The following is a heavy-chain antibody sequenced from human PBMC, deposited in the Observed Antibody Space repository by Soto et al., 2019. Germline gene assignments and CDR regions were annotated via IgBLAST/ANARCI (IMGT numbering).Heavy chain of an antibody. J-gene: IGHJ4*02. D-gene: IGHD5-12*01. CDR3: ARDATGGYSGYQFDY. Sequence: ASVKVSCKASGGTFSSYAISWVRQAPGQGLEWMGRIIPIFGIANYAQKFQGRVTITADKSTSTAYMGLSSLRSEDTAVYYCARDATGGYSGYQFDYWGQGTLVTVSS. V-gene: IGHV1-69*04. CDR1: GGTFSSYA. CDR2: IIPIFGIA.